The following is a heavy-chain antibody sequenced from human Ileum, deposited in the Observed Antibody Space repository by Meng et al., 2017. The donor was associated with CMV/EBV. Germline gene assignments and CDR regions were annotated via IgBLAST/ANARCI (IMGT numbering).Heavy chain of an antibody. CDR1: GGSIGSSSYY. D-gene: IGHD6-13*01. J-gene: IGHJ4*02. Sequence: SETLSLTCTVSGGSIGSSSYYWGWIRQPPGKGLEWIGSIYYSGSTYYNPSLKSRVTISVDTSKNQFSLKLSSVTAADTAVYYCARLGHSSRFDYWGQGTLVTVSS. CDR2: IYYSGST. V-gene: IGHV4-39*01. CDR3: ARLGHSSRFDY.